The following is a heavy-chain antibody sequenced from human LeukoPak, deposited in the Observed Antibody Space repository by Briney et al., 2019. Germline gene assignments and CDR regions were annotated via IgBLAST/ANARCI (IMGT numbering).Heavy chain of an antibody. CDR3: ARDTRTAQGFDY. V-gene: IGHV4-38-2*02. D-gene: IGHD2-15*01. J-gene: IGHJ4*02. CDR1: GYSISSGYY. Sequence: SETLSLTCTVSGYSISSGYYWGWIRQPPGKGLEWIGSIYHSGSTYYNPSLKSRVTISVDTSKNRFSLSLSAVTAADTAIYYCARDTRTAQGFDYWGQGILVTVSS. CDR2: IYHSGST.